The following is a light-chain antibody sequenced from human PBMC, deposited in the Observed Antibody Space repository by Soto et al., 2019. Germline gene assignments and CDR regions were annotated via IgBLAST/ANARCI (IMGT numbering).Light chain of an antibody. CDR3: QQSYSTPGT. J-gene: IGKJ1*01. CDR2: AAS. CDR1: QSISSY. V-gene: IGKV1-39*01. Sequence: DIQMTQSPSSLSASVGDRVTITCRASQSISSYLNWYQQKPGKAPKLLIYAASSLQSGVPSRFSGSGSGTDFTLTISSLQPDDFATYYCQQSYSTPGTFGQGTKVDIK.